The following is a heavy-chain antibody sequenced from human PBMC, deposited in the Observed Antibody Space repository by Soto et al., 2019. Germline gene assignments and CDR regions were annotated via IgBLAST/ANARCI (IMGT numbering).Heavy chain of an antibody. Sequence: PSETLSLTCVVPDISISSGYYWGWIRQSPGKGLEWIASIYRSGTTSYNPSLKSRVTISVDPSKNQFSLMLTAVTAADTAVYYCARTHSGSYYSVFNYWGRGSLVTVSS. V-gene: IGHV4-38-2*01. J-gene: IGHJ4*02. D-gene: IGHD1-26*01. CDR1: DISISSGYY. CDR3: ARTHSGSYYSVFNY. CDR2: IYRSGTT.